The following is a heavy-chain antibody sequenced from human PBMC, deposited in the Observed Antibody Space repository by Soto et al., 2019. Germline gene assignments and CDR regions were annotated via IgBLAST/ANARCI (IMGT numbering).Heavy chain of an antibody. J-gene: IGHJ4*02. D-gene: IGHD6-19*01. V-gene: IGHV3-30*18. CDR1: GFTFSSYG. CDR2: ISYDGSNK. CDR3: AKDTPLYSSGWYGFDY. Sequence: PGGSLRLSCAASGFTFSSYGMHWVRQAPGKGLEWVAVISYDGSNKYYADSVKGRFTISRDNSKNTLYLQMNSLRAEDTAVYYCAKDTPLYSSGWYGFDYWGQGTLVTVSS.